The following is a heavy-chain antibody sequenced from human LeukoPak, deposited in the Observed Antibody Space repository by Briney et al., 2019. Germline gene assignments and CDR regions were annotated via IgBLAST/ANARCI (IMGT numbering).Heavy chain of an antibody. J-gene: IGHJ5*02. V-gene: IGHV3-23*01. CDR3: ARVAGWHWFDP. CDR1: GFTLSSNY. Sequence: GGALRLSCAASGFTLSSNYMTWVGQAPGRGVEGGSSIRPSGDKTYYGDSVKGGFTIPRDNSKNTVYLQMNHMRVDDTAVYYCARVAGWHWFDPWGQGTLVTVSS. D-gene: IGHD6-19*01. CDR2: IRPSGDKT.